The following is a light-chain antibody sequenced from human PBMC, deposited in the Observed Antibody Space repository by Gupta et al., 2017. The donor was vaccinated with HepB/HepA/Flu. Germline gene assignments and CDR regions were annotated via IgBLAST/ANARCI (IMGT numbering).Light chain of an antibody. J-gene: IGKJ4*01. CDR2: DAS. CDR1: QSVSSY. Sequence: EIVLTQSPATLSLSPGERATLSCRASQSVSSYLAWYQKKPGQSPRLLIYDASNRAKGIKARFSGTGHGTDFTLTISRRDTEDFAVYYSQQRMNWPPSITFGRGTKVQLK. V-gene: IGKV3-11*01. CDR3: QQRMNWPPSIT.